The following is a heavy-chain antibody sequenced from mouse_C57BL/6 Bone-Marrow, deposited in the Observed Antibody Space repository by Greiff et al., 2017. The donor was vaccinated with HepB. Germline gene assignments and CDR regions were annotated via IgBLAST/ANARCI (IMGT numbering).Heavy chain of an antibody. D-gene: IGHD1-1*01. Sequence: QVQLQQSGPELVKPGASVKISCKASGYTFTDYYINWVKQRPGQGLEWIGWIYPGSGNTKYNEKFKGKATWTVDTSSSTAYMQLSSLTSEDSAVYFCARSDYYGSSPHWYFDVWGTGTTVTVSS. V-gene: IGHV1-84*01. CDR2: IYPGSGNT. J-gene: IGHJ1*03. CDR1: GYTFTDYY. CDR3: ARSDYYGSSPHWYFDV.